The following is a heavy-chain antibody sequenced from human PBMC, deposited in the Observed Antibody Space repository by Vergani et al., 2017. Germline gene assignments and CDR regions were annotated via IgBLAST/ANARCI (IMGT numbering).Heavy chain of an antibody. Sequence: QVQLQESGPGLVKPSEALSLTCTVSGGSISSYYWSWIRQPPGKGLEWIGYIYYSGSTNYNPSLKSRVTISVDTSKNQFSLKLSSVTAADTAVYYCARMVRGVIAFDYWSQGTLVTVSS. V-gene: IGHV4-59*08. J-gene: IGHJ4*02. CDR3: ARMVRGVIAFDY. CDR2: IYYSGST. D-gene: IGHD3-10*01. CDR1: GGSISSYY.